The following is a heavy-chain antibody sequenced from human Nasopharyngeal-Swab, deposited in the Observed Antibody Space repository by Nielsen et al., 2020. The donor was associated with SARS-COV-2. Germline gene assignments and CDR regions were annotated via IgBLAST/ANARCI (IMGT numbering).Heavy chain of an antibody. CDR2: INHSGST. CDR1: GGSFSGYY. D-gene: IGHD3-16*01. J-gene: IGHJ6*02. Sequence: SQTLSLTCAVYGGSFSGYYWSWIRQPPGKGLEWIGEINHSGSTNYNPSLKGRVTISVDTSKNQFSLKLSSVTAADTAVYYCARDMRYYDYVWGSSHYYYYGMDVWGQGTTVTVSS. CDR3: ARDMRYYDYVWGSSHYYYYGMDV. V-gene: IGHV4-34*01.